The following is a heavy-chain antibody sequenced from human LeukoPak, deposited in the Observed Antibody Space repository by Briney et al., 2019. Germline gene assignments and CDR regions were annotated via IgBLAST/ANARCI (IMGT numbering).Heavy chain of an antibody. CDR2: IYYSGST. CDR1: GGSISSGGYY. J-gene: IGHJ4*02. CDR3: ARESDIAAAGTGTIDY. V-gene: IGHV4-31*03. D-gene: IGHD6-13*01. Sequence: SETLSLTCTVSGGSISSGGYYWSWIRQHPGKGLEWIGYIYYSGSTYYNPSLKSRVTISVDTSKNQFSLELSSVTAADTAVYYCARESDIAAAGTGTIDYWGQGTLVTVSS.